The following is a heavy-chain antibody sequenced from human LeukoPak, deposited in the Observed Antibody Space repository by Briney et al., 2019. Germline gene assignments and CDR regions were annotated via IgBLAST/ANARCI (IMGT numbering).Heavy chain of an antibody. J-gene: IGHJ3*02. CDR3: HGWLFDAFDI. D-gene: IGHD3-22*01. V-gene: IGHV1-2*02. CDR2: INPNSGGT. CDR1: GYTFTGYY. Sequence: GASVTVSCKASGYTFTGYYIHWVRQAPGQGLEWMGWINPNSGGTNYAQKFQGRVTMTRDTSISTAYMELSRLRSDDTAVYYCHGWLFDAFDIWGQGTMVTVSS.